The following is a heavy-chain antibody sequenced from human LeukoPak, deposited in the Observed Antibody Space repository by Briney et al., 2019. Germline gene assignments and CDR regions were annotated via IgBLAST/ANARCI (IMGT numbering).Heavy chain of an antibody. CDR2: IYYSGST. V-gene: IGHV4-59*01. D-gene: IGHD3-16*01. CDR1: GGSIRSYY. CDR3: AREGSYVPDY. Sequence: SETLSLTCTVSGGSIRSYYWSWIRQPPGKGLEWIGYIYYSGSTNYNPSLKSRVTISIDTSRNQFSLKLSSVTAADTAVYYCAREGSYVPDYWGQGTLVTVSS. J-gene: IGHJ4*02.